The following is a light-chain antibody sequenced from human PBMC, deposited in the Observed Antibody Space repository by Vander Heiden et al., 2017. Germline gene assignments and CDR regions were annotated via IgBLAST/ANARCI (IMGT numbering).Light chain of an antibody. V-gene: IGLV1-44*01. Sequence: QSVLTQPPSASETPGQSVTISCSGSSSNIGSNAVSWGQQLPGTPPKLVIYNNNQRPAGVSARFSGSKSGTSASLAISGLQSEDEADYYCAVWDDGLNGWVFGGGTKLTVL. CDR3: AVWDDGLNGWV. CDR1: SSNIGSNA. J-gene: IGLJ3*02. CDR2: NNN.